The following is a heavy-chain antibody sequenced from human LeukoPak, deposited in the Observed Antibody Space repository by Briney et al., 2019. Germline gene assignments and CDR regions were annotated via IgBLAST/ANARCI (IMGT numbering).Heavy chain of an antibody. Sequence: ASVKVSCKPSEYIFTDDYMHWVRQTPGQGLEWMGWINPNSGGTRYPQKFQGRVTMTRDTAISTGYMELSGLRSDDTAVYYCAREIVSGWWFDPWGQGTLVTVSS. CDR1: EYIFTDDY. CDR2: INPNSGGT. V-gene: IGHV1-2*02. CDR3: AREIVSGWWFDP. J-gene: IGHJ5*02. D-gene: IGHD6-19*01.